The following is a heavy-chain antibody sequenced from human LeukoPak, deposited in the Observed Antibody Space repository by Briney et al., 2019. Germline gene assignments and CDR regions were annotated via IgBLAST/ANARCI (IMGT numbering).Heavy chain of an antibody. CDR2: IRYDGSNK. CDR3: ARDPISHYYGSGSYYDS. CDR1: GFTFSSYD. Sequence: GGSLRLSCAASGFTFSSYDMHWVRQAPGKGLEWVAFIRYDGSNKYYADSVKGRFTISRDNSKNTLYLQMNSLRAEDTAVYYCARDPISHYYGSGSYYDSWGQGTLVTVSS. V-gene: IGHV3-30*02. J-gene: IGHJ5*02. D-gene: IGHD3-10*01.